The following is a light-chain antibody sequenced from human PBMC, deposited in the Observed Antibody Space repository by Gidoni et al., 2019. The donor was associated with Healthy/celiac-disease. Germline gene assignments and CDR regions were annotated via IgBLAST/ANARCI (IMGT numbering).Light chain of an antibody. CDR1: QSMSSW. CDR3: QQYNSYWT. V-gene: IGKV1-5*03. Sequence: DIEMTQSPSTLSASVGDRVTITCRASQSMSSWLAWYQPKSGKAPKLLIDKASSLESGVPSRFSGSGSGTEFTLTISSLQPVDFSTYYCQQYNSYWTFGQGTKVEIK. J-gene: IGKJ1*01. CDR2: KAS.